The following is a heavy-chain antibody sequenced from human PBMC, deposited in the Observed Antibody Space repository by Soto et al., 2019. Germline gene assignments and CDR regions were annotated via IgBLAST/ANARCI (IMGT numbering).Heavy chain of an antibody. V-gene: IGHV4-4*02. J-gene: IGHJ6*02. Sequence: QVQLQESGPGLVKPSGTLSLTCAVSGGSISSSNWWSWVRQPPAKGLEWIGEIYHSGSTNYNPSRESRVTISVDKSRNQVCVKLSSGTAADTAVYYCARDIGATIGHYYGMDVWGQGTTVTVS. CDR2: IYHSGST. CDR1: GGSISSSNW. CDR3: ARDIGATIGHYYGMDV. D-gene: IGHD5-12*01.